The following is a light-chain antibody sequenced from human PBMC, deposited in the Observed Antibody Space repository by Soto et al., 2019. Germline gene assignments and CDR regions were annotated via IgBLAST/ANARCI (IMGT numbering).Light chain of an antibody. CDR3: SSYTTSNTVV. CDR1: SSDVAAHNF. V-gene: IGLV2-14*03. Sequence: QPASVSESPGQSITISCTGSSSDVAAHNFVSWYQHHPDKAPKLIIYDVTNRPSGVSNRCSGSKSGTTASLTISGLQAEDEADYYCSSYTTSNTVVFGGGTKLTVL. J-gene: IGLJ2*01. CDR2: DVT.